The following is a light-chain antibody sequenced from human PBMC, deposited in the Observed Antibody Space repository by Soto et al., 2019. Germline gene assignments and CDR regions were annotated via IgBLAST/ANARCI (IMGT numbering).Light chain of an antibody. V-gene: IGKV1-39*01. CDR2: AAS. Sequence: DLQMTQSPSSLSTSVGDRVTINCRASQSISSYLNWYQQKPGKAPKLLIYAASSLQSGVPSRFSGSGSGTDFTLTISSLQPEDFATYYCQQANSFSSITFGQVALLEVK. CDR3: QQANSFSSIT. CDR1: QSISSY. J-gene: IGKJ5*01.